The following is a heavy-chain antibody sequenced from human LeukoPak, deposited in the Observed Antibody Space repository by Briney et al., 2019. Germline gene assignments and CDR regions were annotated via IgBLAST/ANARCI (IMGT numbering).Heavy chain of an antibody. J-gene: IGHJ3*02. V-gene: IGHV3-30-3*01. Sequence: PGGSLRLSCAASGFSFRDYAVHWVRQAPGKGLEWVTVISYDGSNKYYADSVRGRFTISRDNSKAMLYLQMNSLRGEDTAVYYCAKVFVVVPAAQPNDAFDIWGQGTMVTVSS. CDR1: GFSFRDYA. CDR3: AKVFVVVPAAQPNDAFDI. D-gene: IGHD2-2*01. CDR2: ISYDGSNK.